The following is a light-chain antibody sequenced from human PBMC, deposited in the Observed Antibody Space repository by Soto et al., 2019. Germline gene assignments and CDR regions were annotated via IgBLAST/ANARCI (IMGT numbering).Light chain of an antibody. J-gene: IGKJ5*01. CDR2: DAS. CDR3: QQGGNWPLT. Sequence: EIVLTQAPATLSLSPGEGTTVSCRASQSGSSHLAWYQQKRGQAPRLLIYDASSRASGSPARFSGRGPGTDFPLTIGSLEPEDFAIYYCQQGGNWPLTFGQGTRLEIK. V-gene: IGKV3-11*01. CDR1: QSGSSH.